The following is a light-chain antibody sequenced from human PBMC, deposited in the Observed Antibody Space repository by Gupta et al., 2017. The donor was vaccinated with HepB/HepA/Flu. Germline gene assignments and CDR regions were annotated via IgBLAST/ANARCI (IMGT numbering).Light chain of an antibody. J-gene: IGKJ4*01. V-gene: IGKV1-33*01. Sequence: DIQMTQSPSSLSASVGDRVTITCQASQDISNYLNWYQQKPGKAPKLLIYDASNWETGVPSRFSGSGFGKDFTFTISSRQQEDIATYYCHQYENLPLLTFGRGTKVEIK. CDR3: HQYENLPLLT. CDR1: QDISNY. CDR2: DAS.